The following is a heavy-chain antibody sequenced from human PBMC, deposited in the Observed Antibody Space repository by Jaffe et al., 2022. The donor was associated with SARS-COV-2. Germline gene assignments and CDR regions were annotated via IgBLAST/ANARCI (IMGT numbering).Heavy chain of an antibody. V-gene: IGHV4-59*01. CDR1: GGSISSYY. Sequence: QVQLQESGPGLVKPSETLSLTCTVSGGSISSYYWSWIRQPPGKGLEWIGYIYYSGSTNYNPSLKSRVTISVDTSKNQFSLKLSSVTAADTAVYYCARVPPAGNWGTLDSWGQGTLVTVSS. CDR2: IYYSGST. D-gene: IGHD6-13*01. CDR3: ARVPPAGNWGTLDS. J-gene: IGHJ4*02.